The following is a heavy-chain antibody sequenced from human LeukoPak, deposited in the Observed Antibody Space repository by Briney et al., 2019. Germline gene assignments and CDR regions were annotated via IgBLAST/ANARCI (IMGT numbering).Heavy chain of an antibody. CDR2: IYYSGST. V-gene: IGHV4-59*01. J-gene: IGHJ4*02. CDR1: GGSISSYY. CDR3: ARGGTPGIAVAGTDY. Sequence: SETLSLTCTVSGGSISSYYWSWIRQPPGKGLEWIGYIYYSGSTNYNPSLKSRVTISVDTSKNQFSLKLSSVTAADTAVYYCARGGTPGIAVAGTDYWGQGTLVTVSS. D-gene: IGHD6-19*01.